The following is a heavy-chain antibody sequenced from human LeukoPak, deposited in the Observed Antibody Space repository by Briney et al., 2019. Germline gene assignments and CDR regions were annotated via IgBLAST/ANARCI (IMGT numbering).Heavy chain of an antibody. V-gene: IGHV1-18*04. CDR3: ARDRIGGTYYDY. J-gene: IGHJ4*02. D-gene: IGHD1-26*01. CDR1: GYTFTGYY. CDR2: ISVFNGNT. Sequence: ASVKVSCKASGYTFTGYYMHWVRQAPGQGLEWMGWISVFNGNTKYAQKLQGRVTMTTDTSTSTAYMELRSLTSDDTAVYYCARDRIGGTYYDYWGQGTLVTVSS.